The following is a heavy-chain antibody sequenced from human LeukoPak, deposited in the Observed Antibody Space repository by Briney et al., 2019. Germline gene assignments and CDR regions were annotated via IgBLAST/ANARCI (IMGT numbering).Heavy chain of an antibody. V-gene: IGHV3-33*01. CDR1: GFTFSSYG. Sequence: GGSLRLSCAASGFTFSSYGMHWVRQAPGKGLEWVAVIWYDGSNKYYADSVKGRFTISRDNSKNTLYLQMNSLRAEDTAVYYCARSRLAIAAAGTHWGQGTLVTVSS. J-gene: IGHJ4*02. CDR3: ARSRLAIAAAGTH. D-gene: IGHD6-13*01. CDR2: IWYDGSNK.